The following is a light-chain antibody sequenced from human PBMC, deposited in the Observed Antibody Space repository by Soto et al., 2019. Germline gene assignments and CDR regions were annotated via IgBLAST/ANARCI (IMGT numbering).Light chain of an antibody. V-gene: IGKV3-15*01. CDR2: GAS. CDR3: QQYSNWPQT. J-gene: IGKJ1*01. Sequence: EIVMTQSPATLSVSPGERATLSCRASQSVSSNLAWYQQKPGQAPRLLIYGASTRATGIPARFSGSGSGTEFTLTLSSLQSEDFVVYYCQQYSNWPQTFGQGTKVEIK. CDR1: QSVSSN.